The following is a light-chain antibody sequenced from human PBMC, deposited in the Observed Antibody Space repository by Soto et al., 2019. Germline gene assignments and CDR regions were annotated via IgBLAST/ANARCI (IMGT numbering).Light chain of an antibody. CDR3: CSYGGSFYV. CDR1: SSDVGAYNF. V-gene: IGLV2-11*01. J-gene: IGLJ1*01. CDR2: AVS. Sequence: QSALTQPRSVSGSPGQSVTISCTGTSSDVGAYNFVSWYQQHPGKAPKLVIFAVSQRPSGVPDRFSGSKSGSTASLTISGLQPEDEADYYCCSYGGSFYVIGTGTKLTVL.